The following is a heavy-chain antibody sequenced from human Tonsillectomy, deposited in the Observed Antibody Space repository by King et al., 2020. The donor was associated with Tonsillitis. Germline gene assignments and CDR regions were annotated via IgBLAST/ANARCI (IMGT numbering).Heavy chain of an antibody. CDR1: GVPFSRYS. J-gene: IGHJ4*02. CDR2: ISSSSSYE. V-gene: IGHV3-21*01. CDR3: AREEGEGFDY. D-gene: IGHD3-16*01. Sequence: GQLVQSVGGMVKPGGSLRLSCAASGVPFSRYSMNWFRQAHGKGLEWVSYISSSSSYEYCADAVKGCLTISIDNAKDSLYLQMNSLRAEDTAGYYCAREEGEGFDYWGQGTLVAVSS.